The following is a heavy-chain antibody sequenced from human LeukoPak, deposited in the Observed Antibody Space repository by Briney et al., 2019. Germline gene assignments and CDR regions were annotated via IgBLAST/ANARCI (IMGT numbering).Heavy chain of an antibody. CDR2: IIPIFGTA. Sequence: GASVKVSCKASGGTFSSYAISWVRQAPGQGLEWMGGIIPIFGTANHAQKFQGRVTITADESTSTAYMELSSLRSEDTAVYYCATQRAEGVHLYYFDYWGQGTLVTVSS. D-gene: IGHD1-1*01. CDR3: ATQRAEGVHLYYFDY. V-gene: IGHV1-69*13. J-gene: IGHJ4*02. CDR1: GGTFSSYA.